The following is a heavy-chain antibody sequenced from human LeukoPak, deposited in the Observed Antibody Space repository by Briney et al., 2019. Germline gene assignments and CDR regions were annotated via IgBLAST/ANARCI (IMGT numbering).Heavy chain of an antibody. CDR2: IYSGGST. CDR3: ARFASGPECTAGKCPFDL. V-gene: IGHV3-66*01. CDR1: GFTVSSSY. Sequence: PGGSLRLSCAASGFTVSSSYMTWVRQAPGKGLEWVSVIYSGGSTHYAGSVKGRFTISRDNSKNTVYLQMNNLRAEDTAVYYCARFASGPECTAGKCPFDLWGQGALVSVSS. D-gene: IGHD2-8*02. J-gene: IGHJ4*02.